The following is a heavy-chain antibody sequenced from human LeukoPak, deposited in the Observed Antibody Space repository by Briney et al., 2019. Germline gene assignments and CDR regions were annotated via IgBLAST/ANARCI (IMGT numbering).Heavy chain of an antibody. D-gene: IGHD3-10*01. CDR3: ARGMVRGVIITSEMYFDY. Sequence: ASVKVSCKASGGTFSSYAISWVRQAPGRGLEWMGGIIPIFGTTNYAQKFQGRVSITADESTSTAYMELSSLRSEDTAVYYCARGMVRGVIITSEMYFDYWGQGTLVTVSS. V-gene: IGHV1-69*13. CDR1: GGTFSSYA. J-gene: IGHJ4*02. CDR2: IIPIFGTT.